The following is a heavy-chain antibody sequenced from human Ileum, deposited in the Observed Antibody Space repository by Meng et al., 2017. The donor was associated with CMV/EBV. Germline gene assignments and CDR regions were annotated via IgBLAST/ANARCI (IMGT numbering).Heavy chain of an antibody. CDR1: GVTVNSENHY. CDR2: TYFSGTT. CDR3: ARGAWGPAYFDS. J-gene: IGHJ4*01. V-gene: IGHV4-61*01. Sequence: SETLSLTCFVSGVTVNSENHYWSWIRQPPGKGLECLGYTYFSGTTHYNPSLRSRITISLDTSKNQLSLKLSSVTSADTAVYYCARGAWGPAYFDSLGHGTPVTVSS. D-gene: IGHD7-27*01.